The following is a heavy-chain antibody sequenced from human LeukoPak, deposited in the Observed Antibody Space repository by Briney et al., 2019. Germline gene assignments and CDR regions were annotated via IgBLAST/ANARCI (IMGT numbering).Heavy chain of an antibody. V-gene: IGHV5-51*01. D-gene: IGHD3-10*01. Sequence: GGALETFRYTPGFHFTNYWIGRARPVPGKGPEWMGIIYPDDSKTKYASSFQGLVTISADKSISTAYLQWSRLEASDTAIYYCARSYFGGYAMDVWGKGTTAIVAS. CDR1: GFHFTNYW. CDR2: IYPDDSKT. CDR3: ARSYFGGYAMDV. J-gene: IGHJ6*04.